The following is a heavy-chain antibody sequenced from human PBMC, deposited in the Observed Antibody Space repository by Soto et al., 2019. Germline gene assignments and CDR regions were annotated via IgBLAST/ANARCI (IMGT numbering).Heavy chain of an antibody. CDR1: GFTFSNYD. CDR2: IDIAGVT. J-gene: IGHJ2*01. Sequence: EVQLVESGGGLVQPGESLRLSCAASGFTFSNYDMHWVRQTTGKGLEWVSAIDIAGVTFYPDSVKGRFTSSREKAKNSLYLQMNSLRADDTAVYYCARAARWLQSRYFDLWGRGTLVTVSS. D-gene: IGHD5-12*01. V-gene: IGHV3-13*01. CDR3: ARAARWLQSRYFDL.